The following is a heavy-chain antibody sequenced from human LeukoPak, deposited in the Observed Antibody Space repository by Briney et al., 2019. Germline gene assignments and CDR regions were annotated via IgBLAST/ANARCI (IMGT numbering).Heavy chain of an antibody. CDR3: ARHFAYSSSSCFDY. CDR1: GGSISSSSYY. J-gene: IGHJ4*02. D-gene: IGHD6-6*01. CDR2: IYYSGST. Sequence: SETLSLTCTVSGGSISSSSYYWGWIRQPPGKGLEWIGSIYYSGSTYYNPSLMSRVTISVDKSKNQFSLRLSSVTVADTAVYYCARHFAYSSSSCFDYWGQGSLVTVSS. V-gene: IGHV4-39*01.